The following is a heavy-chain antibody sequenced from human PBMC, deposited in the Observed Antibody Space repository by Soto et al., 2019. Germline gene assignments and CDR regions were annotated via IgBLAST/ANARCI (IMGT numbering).Heavy chain of an antibody. Sequence: GGSLRLSCAASGFTVSSNYMSWVRQAPGKGLEWVSVIYSGGSTYYADSVKGRFTISRDNSKNTLYLQMNSLRAEDTAVYYFARDSYYYDSSGYLAPFDYWGQGTLVTVSS. J-gene: IGHJ4*02. CDR3: ARDSYYYDSSGYLAPFDY. CDR1: GFTVSSNY. D-gene: IGHD3-22*01. V-gene: IGHV3-66*01. CDR2: IYSGGST.